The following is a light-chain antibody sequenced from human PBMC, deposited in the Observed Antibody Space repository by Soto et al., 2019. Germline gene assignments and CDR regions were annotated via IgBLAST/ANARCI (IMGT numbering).Light chain of an antibody. CDR1: ESISSY. J-gene: IGKJ5*01. V-gene: IGKV3-20*01. CDR2: DAS. CDR3: QQYGSSPRIT. Sequence: TQSPSSLSASVGDRVTLSCRASESISSYLAWYQQKPGQAPRLFIYDASSRATGIPARFSGSGSGTYFTLTISRLEPEDFAVYYCQQYGSSPRITFGQGTRLENK.